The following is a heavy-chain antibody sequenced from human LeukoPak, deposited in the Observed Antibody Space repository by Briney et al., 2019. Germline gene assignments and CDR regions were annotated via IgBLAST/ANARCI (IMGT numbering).Heavy chain of an antibody. Sequence: GASVKVSCKTSGYTFTSYDINWVRQASGQGLEWMGWMNPNSGDTGLAQKFQGRLTMTRDTSINTAYIELSSLTSEDTAVYYCAGIPYVYDYMVARDWGQGTLVTVSS. CDR1: GYTFTSYD. J-gene: IGHJ4*02. D-gene: IGHD3-16*01. CDR3: AGIPYVYDYMVARD. CDR2: MNPNSGDT. V-gene: IGHV1-8*01.